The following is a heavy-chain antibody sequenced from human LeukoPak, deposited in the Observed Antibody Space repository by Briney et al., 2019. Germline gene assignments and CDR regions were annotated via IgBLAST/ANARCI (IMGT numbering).Heavy chain of an antibody. J-gene: IGHJ4*02. CDR2: IIPILGIA. V-gene: IGHV1-69*04. Sequence: GASVKVSCKASGGTFSSYAISWVRRAPGPRLEWRGRIIPILGIANYAQKFPGRVTITADKSTSTAYLDLSSLRSEAPTVYYCTGEERVWGQGTLVTVSS. D-gene: IGHD6-25*01. CDR3: TGEERV. CDR1: GGTFSSYA.